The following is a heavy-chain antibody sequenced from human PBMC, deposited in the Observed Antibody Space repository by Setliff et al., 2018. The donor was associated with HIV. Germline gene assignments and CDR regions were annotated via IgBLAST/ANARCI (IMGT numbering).Heavy chain of an antibody. CDR1: GYTFTGYY. Sequence: ASVKVSCKASGYTFTGYYMHWVRQAPGQGLEWMGWINPNSGGTNYAQKFQGWVTMTRDTSISTAYMELSRLRPDDTAVYYCARDYYDSSGYIFFPGLPDYWGQGTLVTVSS. J-gene: IGHJ4*02. V-gene: IGHV1-2*04. CDR2: INPNSGGT. D-gene: IGHD3-22*01. CDR3: ARDYYDSSGYIFFPGLPDY.